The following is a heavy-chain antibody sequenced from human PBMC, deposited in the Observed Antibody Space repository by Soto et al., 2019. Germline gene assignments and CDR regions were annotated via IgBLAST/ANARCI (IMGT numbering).Heavy chain of an antibody. Sequence: PSETLSLTCTVSGGSISSYYWSWIRQPPGKGLEWIGYIYYSGSTNYNPSLKSRVTISVDTSKNQFSLKLSSVTAADTTVYYCAGRYGTPFDYGAQGTLVTVSS. V-gene: IGHV4-59*01. J-gene: IGHJ4*02. CDR1: GGSISSYY. D-gene: IGHD1-7*01. CDR3: AGRYGTPFDY. CDR2: IYYSGST.